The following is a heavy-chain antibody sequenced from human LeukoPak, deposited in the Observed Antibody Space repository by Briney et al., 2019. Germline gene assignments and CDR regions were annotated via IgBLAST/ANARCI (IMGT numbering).Heavy chain of an antibody. V-gene: IGHV3-21*01. J-gene: IGHJ4*02. D-gene: IGHD2-15*01. CDR1: GFTFSSYS. CDR3: ATGYCSGGSCYYLGHFDY. Sequence: GGSLRLSCAASGFTFSSYSMNWVRQAPGKGLEWVSSISSSSSYIYYADSVKGRFTISRDNAKNSLYLQMNSLRAEDTAVYYCATGYCSGGSCYYLGHFDYWGQGTLVTVSS. CDR2: ISSSSSYI.